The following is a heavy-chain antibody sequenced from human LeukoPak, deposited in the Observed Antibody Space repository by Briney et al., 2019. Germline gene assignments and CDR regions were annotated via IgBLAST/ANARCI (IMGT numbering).Heavy chain of an antibody. CDR1: GFTFSSYA. CDR2: ISYDGSNK. Sequence: GRSLRLSCAASGFTFSSYAMHWVRQAPGKGLEWVAVISYDGSNKYYADSVEGRFTISRDNSKNTLYLQMNSLRAGDTAVYYCASERFGELLFIFDYWGQGTLVTVSS. J-gene: IGHJ4*02. V-gene: IGHV3-30-3*01. D-gene: IGHD3-10*01. CDR3: ASERFGELLFIFDY.